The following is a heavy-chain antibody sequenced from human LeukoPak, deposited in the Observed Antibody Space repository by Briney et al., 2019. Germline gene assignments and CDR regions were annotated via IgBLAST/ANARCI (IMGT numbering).Heavy chain of an antibody. Sequence: SETLSLTCAVYGGSFSDSNWTGFRRSQGKGREGFGGINQSGATDYNPSLKSRVTISVDTSKNQFSLKVRSVTAADTAVYYCARRVRGVIISFYYYNGMDVWGQGTTVTVSS. J-gene: IGHJ6*02. CDR1: GGSFSDSN. CDR2: INQSGAT. V-gene: IGHV4-34*01. CDR3: ARRVRGVIISFYYYNGMDV. D-gene: IGHD3-10*01.